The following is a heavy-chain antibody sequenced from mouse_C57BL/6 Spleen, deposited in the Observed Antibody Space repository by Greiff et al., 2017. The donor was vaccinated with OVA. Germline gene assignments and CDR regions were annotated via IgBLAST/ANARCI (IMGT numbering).Heavy chain of an antibody. D-gene: IGHD1-1*01. CDR2: IYPGSGST. Sequence: QVQLQQPGAELVKPGASVKMSCKASGYTFTSYWITWVKQRPGQGLEWIGDIYPGSGSTNYNDKFKSKATLTVDTSSSTSYMQLSSLTSEDSAVYYGARPLTTVVGAMDYWGQGTSVTVSS. CDR1: GYTFTSYW. V-gene: IGHV1-55*01. CDR3: ARPLTTVVGAMDY. J-gene: IGHJ4*01.